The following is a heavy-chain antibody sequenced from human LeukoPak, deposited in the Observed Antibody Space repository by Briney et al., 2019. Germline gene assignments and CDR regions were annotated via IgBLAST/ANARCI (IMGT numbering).Heavy chain of an antibody. J-gene: IGHJ5*02. D-gene: IGHD3-9*01. Sequence: PGGSLRLSCAASGFTFSSYAMSWVRQAPGKGLEWVSAISGSGGSTHYADSVKGRFTISRDNSKNTLYLQMNSLRAEDTAVYYCAKETLFDWLYDNWFDPWGQGTLVTVSS. CDR3: AKETLFDWLYDNWFDP. CDR2: ISGSGGST. V-gene: IGHV3-23*01. CDR1: GFTFSSYA.